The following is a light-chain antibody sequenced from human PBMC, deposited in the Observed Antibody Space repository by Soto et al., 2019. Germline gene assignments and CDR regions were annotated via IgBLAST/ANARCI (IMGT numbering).Light chain of an antibody. Sequence: DIQMTQSPSTLSASVGDRVTITCRASQSISNWLAWHQQKPGKAPKLLIYKASSLESGVPSRFSGSGSGTEFTLTISSLQPDDFATYYCQQYNSFTWTFGQGTKVDIK. CDR1: QSISNW. J-gene: IGKJ1*01. CDR3: QQYNSFTWT. V-gene: IGKV1-5*03. CDR2: KAS.